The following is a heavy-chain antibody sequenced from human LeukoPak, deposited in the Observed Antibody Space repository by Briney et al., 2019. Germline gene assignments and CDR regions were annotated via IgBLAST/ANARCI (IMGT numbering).Heavy chain of an antibody. CDR1: GASISSPHW. CDR2: ISHGGNT. CDR3: ARESAGGTSPLYYFDS. D-gene: IGHD3-16*01. V-gene: IGHV4-4*02. J-gene: IGHJ4*02. Sequence: SETLSLTCAVSGASISSPHWWSWLRQPPGKGLEWIGEISHGGNTNYNPSLRSRVTISIDKSKTQFSLKLTSVTAADAAVYFCARESAGGTSPLYYFDSWGQGTLVTVSS.